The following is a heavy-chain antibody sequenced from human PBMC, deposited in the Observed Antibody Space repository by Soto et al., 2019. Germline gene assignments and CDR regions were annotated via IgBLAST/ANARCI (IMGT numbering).Heavy chain of an antibody. Sequence: GASVKVSCKASGYTFTSYGISWVRQAPGQGLEWMGWISAYNGNTNYAQKLQGRVTMTTDTSTSTAYMELRSLRSDDTAVYYCARDRRDVDIVATNFDYWGQGTLVTVSS. V-gene: IGHV1-18*01. J-gene: IGHJ4*02. CDR3: ARDRRDVDIVATNFDY. CDR2: ISAYNGNT. D-gene: IGHD5-12*01. CDR1: GYTFTSYG.